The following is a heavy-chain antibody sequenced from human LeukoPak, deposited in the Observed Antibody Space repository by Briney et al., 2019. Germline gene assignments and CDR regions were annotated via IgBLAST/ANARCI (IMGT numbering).Heavy chain of an antibody. CDR1: GYSFTSYG. CDR2: ISPYNGNT. J-gene: IGHJ3*02. Sequence: ASVKVSCKASGYSFTSYGISWVRQAPGQGLEWMGWISPYNGNTNYAQNLQGRVTMTTDTSTSTAYMDLWSLRSDDTAVYYCARDLYYYDNGAYFDDTFDIWGQGTMVTVPS. CDR3: ARDLYYYDNGAYFDDTFDI. V-gene: IGHV1-18*01. D-gene: IGHD3-22*01.